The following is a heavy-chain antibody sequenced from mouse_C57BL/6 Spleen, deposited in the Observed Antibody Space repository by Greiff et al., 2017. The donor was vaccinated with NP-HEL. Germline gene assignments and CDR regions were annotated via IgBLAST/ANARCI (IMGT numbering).Heavy chain of an antibody. J-gene: IGHJ1*03. CDR3: ARGEGYDDYRYFED. Sequence: QVQLQQSGAELVRPGASVKLSCKASGYTFTNYCISWVKQRPGQGLEWIGEIYPRSGNTYYNEKFKGKATLTVDKSSSTAYMELRSLTSEDSAVYACARGEGYDDYRYFEDWGTGTTVTVSS. CDR1: GYTFTNYC. CDR2: IYPRSGNT. V-gene: IGHV1-81*01. D-gene: IGHD2-3*01.